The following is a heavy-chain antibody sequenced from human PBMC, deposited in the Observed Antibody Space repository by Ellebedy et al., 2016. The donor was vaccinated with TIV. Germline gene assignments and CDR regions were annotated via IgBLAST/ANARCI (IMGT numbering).Heavy chain of an antibody. CDR2: ISWKSGSI. CDR1: GFIFDDYA. J-gene: IGHJ4*02. CDR3: STVEWYRSDY. V-gene: IGHV3-9*01. D-gene: IGHD3-3*01. Sequence: SLKISCAASGFIFDDYAMHWVRQAPGKGLEWVSGISWKSGSIGYADSVKGRFTISRDNAKNSLYLQMNTLGGEDTAVYYCSTVEWYRSDYWGQGTLVTVSS.